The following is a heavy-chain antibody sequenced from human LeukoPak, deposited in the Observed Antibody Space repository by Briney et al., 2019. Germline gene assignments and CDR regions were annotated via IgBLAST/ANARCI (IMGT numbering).Heavy chain of an antibody. Sequence: SQTLSLTCAVSGDSISSGGYSWNWIRQPPGKGLEWIGFIYYSGSTYYNPSLKSRVTISVDTSKNQFSLKLSSVTAADTAVYYCARHSGGTYYVSLDPWGQGTLVTVSS. CDR2: IYYSGST. CDR3: ARHSGGTYYVSLDP. V-gene: IGHV4-30-4*07. CDR1: GDSISSGGYS. D-gene: IGHD1-26*01. J-gene: IGHJ5*02.